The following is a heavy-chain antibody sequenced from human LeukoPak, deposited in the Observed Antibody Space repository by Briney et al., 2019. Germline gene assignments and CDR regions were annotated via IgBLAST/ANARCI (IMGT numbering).Heavy chain of an antibody. Sequence: GGSLRLSCAASGFTFSSYWMSWVRQAPGKGLEWVANIKQDGSEKYYVDSVKGRFTSSRDNAKNSLYLQMNSLRAEDTAVYYCAKPTHFNWFDPWGQGTLVTVSS. V-gene: IGHV3-7*01. CDR3: AKPTHFNWFDP. J-gene: IGHJ5*02. CDR1: GFTFSSYW. CDR2: IKQDGSEK. D-gene: IGHD3-3*02.